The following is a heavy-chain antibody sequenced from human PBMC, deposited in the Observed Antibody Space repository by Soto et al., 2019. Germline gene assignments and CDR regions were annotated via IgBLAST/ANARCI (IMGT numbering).Heavy chain of an antibody. Sequence: QVQLQESGPGLVKPSETLSLTCTVSGGSVSSGSYYWSWIRQPPGKGLEWIGYIYYSGSTNYNPSLKSRVTISVDTSKTQFSLKLSSVTAADTAVYYCARGEYYYGSGSHPFDCWGQGTLVTVSS. CDR3: ARGEYYYGSGSHPFDC. CDR1: GGSVSSGSYY. CDR2: IYYSGST. J-gene: IGHJ4*02. V-gene: IGHV4-61*01. D-gene: IGHD3-10*01.